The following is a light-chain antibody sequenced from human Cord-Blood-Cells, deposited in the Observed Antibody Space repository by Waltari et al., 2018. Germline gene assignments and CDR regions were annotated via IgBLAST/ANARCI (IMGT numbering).Light chain of an antibody. J-gene: IGLJ3*02. CDR1: SSNIGSNY. Sequence: QSVLTQPPSASGTPGQRVTISCSGSSSNIGSNYVYWYQQLPGTAPKLLIYRNKHRPSGVPDRFSGSKSGNAASLAISGLRSEDEADYYCAAWDDSLRVFGGGTKLTVL. CDR2: RNK. CDR3: AAWDDSLRV. V-gene: IGLV1-47*01.